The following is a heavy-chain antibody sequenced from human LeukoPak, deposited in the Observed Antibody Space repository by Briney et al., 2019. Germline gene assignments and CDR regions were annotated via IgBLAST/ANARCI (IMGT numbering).Heavy chain of an antibody. J-gene: IGHJ4*02. CDR1: GGSFSGYY. V-gene: IGHV4-34*01. CDR2: INHSGST. CDR3: ARGSSSYYYDSSGYYDY. Sequence: PSETLSLTCAVYGGSFSGYYWSWIRQPPGKELEWIGEINHSGSTNYNPSLKSRVTISVDTSKNQFSLKLSSVTAADTAVYYCARGSSSYYYDSSGYYDYWGQGTLVTVSS. D-gene: IGHD3-22*01.